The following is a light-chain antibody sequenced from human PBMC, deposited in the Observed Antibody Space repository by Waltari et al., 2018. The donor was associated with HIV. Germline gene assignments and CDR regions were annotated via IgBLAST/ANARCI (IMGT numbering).Light chain of an antibody. J-gene: IGLJ2*01. CDR1: TRDAGASHF. Sequence: QSALPQPPSASGSPGQSVTFPCTGTTRDAGASHFVSWYQQHPGTAPKLIIYGVNRRPSGVPDRFSGSKSGNTASLTVSGLQADDEADYYCSSYAGPNHLLFGGGTKLTVL. CDR3: SSYAGPNHLL. CDR2: GVN. V-gene: IGLV2-8*01.